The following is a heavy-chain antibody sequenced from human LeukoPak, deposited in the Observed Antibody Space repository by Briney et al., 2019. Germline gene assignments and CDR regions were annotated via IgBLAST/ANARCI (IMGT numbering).Heavy chain of an antibody. CDR1: GFTFDNYA. CDR2: ISGSGGST. Sequence: GGSLRLSCAASGFTFDNYAMTWVRQGPGKGLEWIATISGSGGSTYYADSVKGRFSISRDNSKNTLYLQMNSLRAEDTAVYYCARATLSLWFGESPPTHFDYWGQGTLVTVSS. CDR3: ARATLSLWFGESPPTHFDY. J-gene: IGHJ4*02. V-gene: IGHV3-23*01. D-gene: IGHD3-10*01.